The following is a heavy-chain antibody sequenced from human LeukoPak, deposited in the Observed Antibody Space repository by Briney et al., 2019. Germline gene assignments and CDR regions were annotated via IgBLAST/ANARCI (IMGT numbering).Heavy chain of an antibody. CDR2: IYHSGST. CDR3: ARALRYYDFWSGYHNWFDP. V-gene: IGHV4-39*07. Sequence: SETLSLTCTVSGGSISSSSYYWGWIRQPPGKGLEWIGSIYHSGSTYYNPSLKSRVTISVDTSKNQFSLKLSSVTAADTAVYYCARALRYYDFWSGYHNWFDPWGQGTLVTVSS. D-gene: IGHD3-3*01. CDR1: GGSISSSSYY. J-gene: IGHJ5*02.